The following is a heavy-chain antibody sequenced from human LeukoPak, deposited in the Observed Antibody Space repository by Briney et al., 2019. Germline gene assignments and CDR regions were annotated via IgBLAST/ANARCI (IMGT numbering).Heavy chain of an antibody. J-gene: IGHJ5*02. CDR3: ARVAHDYGDYRNWFDP. V-gene: IGHV1-2*02. CDR1: GYTFTGYY. D-gene: IGHD4-17*01. Sequence: PGGSLRLSCAASGYTFTGYYMHWVRQAPGQGLEWMGWINPNSGGTNYAQKLQGRVTMTTDTSTSTAYMELRSLRSDDTAVYYCARVAHDYGDYRNWFDPWGQGTLVTVSS. CDR2: INPNSGGT.